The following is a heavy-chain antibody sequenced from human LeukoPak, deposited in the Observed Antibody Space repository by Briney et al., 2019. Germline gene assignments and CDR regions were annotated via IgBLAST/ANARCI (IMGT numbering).Heavy chain of an antibody. Sequence: SETLSLTCTVSGGSITSYFWSWIRQPPGKGLEWIGYISYTGSTNYNPSLKSRVTMSVDTSKKQLSLRLTSVTAADAAVYYCARRDDYNQGIDYWGQGALVTVSS. CDR3: ARRDDYNQGIDY. D-gene: IGHD5-24*01. CDR1: GGSITSYF. V-gene: IGHV4-59*01. CDR2: ISYTGST. J-gene: IGHJ4*02.